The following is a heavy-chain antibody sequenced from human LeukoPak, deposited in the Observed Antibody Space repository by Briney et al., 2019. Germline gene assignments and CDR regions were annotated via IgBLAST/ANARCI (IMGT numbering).Heavy chain of an antibody. V-gene: IGHV3-21*01. D-gene: IGHD5-18*01. CDR1: GFTFSSYS. J-gene: IGHJ4*02. Sequence: GGSLRLSCAASGFTFSSYSMNWVRQAPGKGLEWVSSISSSSSYIYYADSVKGRFTISRDNAKNSLYLQMNSLRAEDTAVYYCARGDTWIQLWLLDYRGQGTLVTVSS. CDR3: ARGDTWIQLWLLDY. CDR2: ISSSSSYI.